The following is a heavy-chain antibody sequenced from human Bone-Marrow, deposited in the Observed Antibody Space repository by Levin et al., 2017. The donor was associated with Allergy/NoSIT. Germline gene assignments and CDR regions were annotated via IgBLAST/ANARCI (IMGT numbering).Heavy chain of an antibody. V-gene: IGHV4-39*07. J-gene: IGHJ4*02. CDR2: MHYGGTA. CDR3: TRDLDTAMARYFSDS. Sequence: SETLSLTCHVSGGTISSNSHFWGWIRQPPGKGLEWIGSMHYGGTAYYTPSLKSRVTISIDTSKNQFSLRVTSVTAADTAMYFCTRDLDTAMARYFSDSWGQGTLVSVSS. CDR1: GGTISSNSHF. D-gene: IGHD5-18*01.